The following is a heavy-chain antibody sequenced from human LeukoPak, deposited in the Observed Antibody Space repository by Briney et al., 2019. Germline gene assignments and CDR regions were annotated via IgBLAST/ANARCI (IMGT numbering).Heavy chain of an antibody. D-gene: IGHD4-17*01. V-gene: IGHV1-18*01. CDR1: GYTFTDYG. CDR2: ISGYNGHT. CDR3: ARKGEGYGDYGDAFDI. Sequence: GASVKVSCKASGYTFTDYGISWVRQAPGQGLEWMGWISGYNGHTAYAQKVQGRVTMTTDTSTTTAYMELRSLRSDDTAVYYCARKGEGYGDYGDAFDIWGQGTMVTVSS. J-gene: IGHJ3*02.